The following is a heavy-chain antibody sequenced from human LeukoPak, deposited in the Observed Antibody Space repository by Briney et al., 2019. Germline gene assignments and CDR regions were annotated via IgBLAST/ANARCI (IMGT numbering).Heavy chain of an antibody. V-gene: IGHV1-69*05. Sequence: SVKVSCKASGGTFSSYAISWVRQAPGQGLEWMGRIIPIFGTANYAQKFQGRVTIITDESTSTAYMELSSLRSEDTAVYYCARGLELGEEGYYFDYWGQGTLVTVSS. J-gene: IGHJ4*02. D-gene: IGHD1-7*01. CDR1: GGTFSSYA. CDR3: ARGLELGEEGYYFDY. CDR2: IIPIFGTA.